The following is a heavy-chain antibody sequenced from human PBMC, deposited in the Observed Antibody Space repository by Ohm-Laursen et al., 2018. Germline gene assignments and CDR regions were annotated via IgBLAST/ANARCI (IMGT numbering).Heavy chain of an antibody. CDR1: GGSISSSGYY. J-gene: IGHJ5*02. V-gene: IGHV4-31*01. Sequence: TLSPTCTVSGGSISSSGYYWSWIRQHPGKGLEWIGYIYYSGSTYYNPSLKSLVTISVDTSKNQFSLKLSSVTAADTAVYYCARATIFGVVKGGFDPWGQGTLVTVSS. CDR2: IYYSGST. CDR3: ARATIFGVVKGGFDP. D-gene: IGHD3-3*01.